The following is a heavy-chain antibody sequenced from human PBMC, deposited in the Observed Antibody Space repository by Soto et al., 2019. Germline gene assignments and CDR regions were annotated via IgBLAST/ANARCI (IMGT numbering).Heavy chain of an antibody. CDR1: GFSFSDYY. D-gene: IGHD1-20*01. CDR3: VRDFFTMPCIK. V-gene: IGHV3-74*01. Sequence: EVQLVESGGGLAQPGGSLRLSCAASGFSFSDYYIHWVRQGPGKGLLWVSGISGDGSRTYYADSVKGRFTISRDNAKNTLYLQMNSLRDDDTAIYYCVRDFFTMPCIKWGQGTLVSVSS. CDR2: ISGDGSRT. J-gene: IGHJ4*02.